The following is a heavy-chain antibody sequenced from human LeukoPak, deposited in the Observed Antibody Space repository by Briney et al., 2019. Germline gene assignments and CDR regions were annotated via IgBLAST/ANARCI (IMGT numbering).Heavy chain of an antibody. CDR2: MWYDGSHK. D-gene: IGHD7-27*01. CDR1: GFTFSSYG. J-gene: IGHJ3*02. Sequence: GGSLRLSCAASGFTFSSYGIHWVRQAPGKGLEWVAVMWYDGSHKYYADSVKGRFTISRDNSKNTLYLQMNSLRAEDTAVYYCARDRYWGGAFDIWGQGTMVTVSS. CDR3: ARDRYWGGAFDI. V-gene: IGHV3-33*01.